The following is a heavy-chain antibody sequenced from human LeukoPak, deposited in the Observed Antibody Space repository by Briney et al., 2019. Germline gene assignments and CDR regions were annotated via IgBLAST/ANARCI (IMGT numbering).Heavy chain of an antibody. D-gene: IGHD6-6*01. Sequence: ASVKVSCKASGYTFTVYYMHWVRQAPGQGLEWMGWINPNSGGTNYAQKFQGRVTMTRDTSISTAYMELSRLRSDDTAVYYCTRALAARKYYFDYWGQGTLVTVSS. V-gene: IGHV1-2*02. CDR2: INPNSGGT. J-gene: IGHJ4*02. CDR1: GYTFTVYY. CDR3: TRALAARKYYFDY.